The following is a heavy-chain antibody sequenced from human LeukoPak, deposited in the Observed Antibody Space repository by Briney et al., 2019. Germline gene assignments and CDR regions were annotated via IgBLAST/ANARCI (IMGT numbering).Heavy chain of an antibody. CDR1: GGTFSSYA. CDR3: ARDRGYNWNDGLY. Sequence: ASVKVSCKASGGTFSSYAISWVRQAPGQGLEWMGRIIPILGIANYAQKFQGRVTITADKSTSTAYMELSSLRSEDTAVYYCARDRGYNWNDGLYWGQGTLVTVSS. V-gene: IGHV1-69*04. J-gene: IGHJ4*02. CDR2: IIPILGIA. D-gene: IGHD1-20*01.